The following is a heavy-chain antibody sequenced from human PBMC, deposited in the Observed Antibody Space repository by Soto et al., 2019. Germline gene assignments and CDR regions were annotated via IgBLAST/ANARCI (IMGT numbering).Heavy chain of an antibody. V-gene: IGHV3-23*01. Sequence: DVQLLESGGGLVQPEGSLRLSCAASGFTFSSYAMGWVRQGPGKGLEWVAVVSIGGSTHYADSVRGRFTITRDNSKNTVSLHMKSLPAEDAAVYFCAKRRGAGGHFDYWGQGALVTVSS. CDR1: GFTFSSYA. CDR2: VSIGGST. J-gene: IGHJ4*02. D-gene: IGHD2-15*01. CDR3: AKRRGAGGHFDY.